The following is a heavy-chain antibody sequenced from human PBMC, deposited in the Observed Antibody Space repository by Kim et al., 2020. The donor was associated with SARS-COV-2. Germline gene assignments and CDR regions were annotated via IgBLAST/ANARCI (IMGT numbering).Heavy chain of an antibody. CDR3: ARDVGGSSDY. V-gene: IGHV3-74*01. D-gene: IGHD1-26*01. J-gene: IGHJ4*02. CDR2: ISSDVSST. CDR1: GFTFSNYW. Sequence: GGSLRLSCAASGFTFSNYWMYWVRQAPGKGLVWVSRISSDVSSTSCADSVKGRFTISRDNAKNTLYLQMNSLRAEDTAVYYCARDVGGSSDYWGQGTLVTVSS.